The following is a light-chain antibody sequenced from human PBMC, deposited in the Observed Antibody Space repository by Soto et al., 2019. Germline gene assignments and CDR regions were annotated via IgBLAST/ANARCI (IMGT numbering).Light chain of an antibody. CDR1: QSVSSY. V-gene: IGKV3-11*01. CDR2: DAS. Sequence: EIVLTQSPATLSLSPGERATLSCRASQSVSSYLAWYQQKPGQAPRLLICDASNRATGIPARFSGSASGTDLALTIGSREPDDFAVYYCQQRSNWPPSLTFGGGTKVEIK. J-gene: IGKJ4*01. CDR3: QQRSNWPPSLT.